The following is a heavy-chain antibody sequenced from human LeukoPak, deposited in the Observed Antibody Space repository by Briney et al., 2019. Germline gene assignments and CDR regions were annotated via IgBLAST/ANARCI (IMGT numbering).Heavy chain of an antibody. CDR2: INHSGST. V-gene: IGHV4-34*01. CDR1: GGSFSGYY. D-gene: IGHD3-22*01. Sequence: SETLSLTCAVYGGSFSGYYWSWIRQPPGKGLEWIGEINHSGSTNYNPSLKSRVTISVDTSKNQFSLKLSSVTAADTAVYYRARSGYYDSKIDYWGQGTLVTVSS. CDR3: ARSGYYDSKIDY. J-gene: IGHJ4*02.